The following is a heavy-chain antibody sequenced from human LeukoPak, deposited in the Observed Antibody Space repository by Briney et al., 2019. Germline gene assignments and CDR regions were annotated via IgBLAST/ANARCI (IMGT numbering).Heavy chain of an antibody. CDR1: GFTFSSYG. V-gene: IGHV3-23*01. CDR3: AKHRPFGSSGPSDAFDI. CDR2: ISGSGSST. J-gene: IGHJ3*02. Sequence: PGGSLRLSCAASGFTFSSYGLSWVRQAPGKGLEWVSGISGSGSSTYYADSVKGRFTISRDNSKNTLYLQMNSLRAEDTAVYYCAKHRPFGSSGPSDAFDIWGQGTMVTVSS. D-gene: IGHD1-26*01.